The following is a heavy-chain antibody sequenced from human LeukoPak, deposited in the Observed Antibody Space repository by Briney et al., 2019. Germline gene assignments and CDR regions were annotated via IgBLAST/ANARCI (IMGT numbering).Heavy chain of an antibody. CDR3: ARDYGDYYFDS. D-gene: IGHD4-17*01. Sequence: SETLSLTCTVSGGSISSSSYYWGWVRQPPGKGLEWIGNIYYSGSTYYNPSLKCRVTISVDTSKNQFSLKLSSVTAADTAVYYCARDYGDYYFDSWGQGTLVTVSS. CDR1: GGSISSSSYY. CDR2: IYYSGST. J-gene: IGHJ4*02. V-gene: IGHV4-39*02.